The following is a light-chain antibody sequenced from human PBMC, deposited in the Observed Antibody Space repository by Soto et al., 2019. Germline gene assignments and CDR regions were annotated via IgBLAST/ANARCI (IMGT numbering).Light chain of an antibody. CDR1: QSLSSNY. J-gene: IGKJ1*01. CDR3: QQYAGSST. Sequence: EIVLTQSPGTLSLSPGERATLSCRASQSLSSNYLAWYQQRPGQSPRLLVYGASSRATGIPDRFSGSGSGTDFTLTISRLEPEDFAVYYCQQYAGSSTFGQGTKVEIK. V-gene: IGKV3-20*01. CDR2: GAS.